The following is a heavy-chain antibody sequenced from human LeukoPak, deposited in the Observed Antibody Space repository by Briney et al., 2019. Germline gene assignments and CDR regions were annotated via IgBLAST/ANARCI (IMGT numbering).Heavy chain of an antibody. D-gene: IGHD3-3*01. CDR1: GGSISSYY. CDR2: IYYSGST. V-gene: IGHV4-59*08. J-gene: IGHJ6*02. CDR3: ARQGDYDFWSGSAYGMDV. Sequence: SETLSLTCTVSGGSISSYYWSWIRQPPGKGLEWIGYIYYSGSTNYNPSLKSRVTISVDTSKNQFSLKLSSVTAADTAVYYCARQGDYDFWSGSAYGMDVWGQGTTVTVSS.